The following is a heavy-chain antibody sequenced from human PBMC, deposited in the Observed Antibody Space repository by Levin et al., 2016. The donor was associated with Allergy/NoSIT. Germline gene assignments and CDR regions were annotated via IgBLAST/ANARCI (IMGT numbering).Heavy chain of an antibody. CDR2: ISYNSGRI. CDR3: VKEIGRSQFYYMDV. J-gene: IGHJ6*03. D-gene: IGHD1-26*01. V-gene: IGHV3-9*01. Sequence: RQPPGKGLEWVSGISYNSGRIVYADSVKGRFTISRDNAKNSLYLQMSSLRAEDTALYYCVKEIGRSQFYYMDVWGEGTTVTVSS.